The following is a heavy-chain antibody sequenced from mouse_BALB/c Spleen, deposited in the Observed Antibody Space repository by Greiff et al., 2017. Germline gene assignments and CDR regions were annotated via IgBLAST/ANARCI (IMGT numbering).Heavy chain of an antibody. CDR3: ARRHYYGSSHYYAMDY. Sequence: VKVVESAAELARPGASVKMSCKASGYTFTSYTMHWVKQRPGQGLEWIGYINPSSGYTEYNQKFKDKTTLTADKSSSTAYMQLSSLTSEDSAVYYCARRHYYGSSHYYAMDYWGQGTSVTVSS. D-gene: IGHD1-1*01. V-gene: IGHV1-4*02. CDR2: INPSSGYT. CDR1: GYTFTSYT. J-gene: IGHJ4*01.